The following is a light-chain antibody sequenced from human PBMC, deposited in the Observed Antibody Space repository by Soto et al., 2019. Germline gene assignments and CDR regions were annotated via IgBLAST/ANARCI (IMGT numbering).Light chain of an antibody. J-gene: IGKJ4*01. CDR2: GAS. V-gene: IGKV3-15*01. Sequence: EIVMTQSPATLSVSPGERATLSCRASQSISSNLAWYQQKPGQAPRLVIYGASTRATGIPARFSGSGSGTEFTLTISSLQSDDVAVYYCQQHNNWPPLTFGEGTKVEIK. CDR1: QSISSN. CDR3: QQHNNWPPLT.